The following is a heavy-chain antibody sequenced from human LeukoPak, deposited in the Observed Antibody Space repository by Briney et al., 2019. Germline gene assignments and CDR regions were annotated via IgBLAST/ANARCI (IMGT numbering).Heavy chain of an antibody. V-gene: IGHV3-20*04. Sequence: GGSLRLSCVASGLTFDDYGMSWVRQAPGKGLEWVSGINWNGGTTTYADSVKGRFTISRDNSQSTLYLRMNSLRAEDTAVYYCARARNNYDSSGFSALDYWGQGTLVTVSS. CDR3: ARARNNYDSSGFSALDY. D-gene: IGHD3-22*01. CDR1: GLTFDDYG. CDR2: INWNGGTT. J-gene: IGHJ4*02.